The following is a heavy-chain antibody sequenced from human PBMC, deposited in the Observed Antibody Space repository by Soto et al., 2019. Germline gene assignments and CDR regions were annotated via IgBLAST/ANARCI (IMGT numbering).Heavy chain of an antibody. CDR2: VYHTGST. D-gene: IGHD2-15*01. J-gene: IGHJ5*02. CDR3: ATLPPRIVVVKYEIPT. V-gene: IGHV4-4*02. CDR1: GTSVSSTFW. Sequence: PSDTLSLTCAVSGTSVSSTFWWTWVRQPPGKGLEWIGEVYHTGSTKSNPSLKSRVTISVDKSNNQFSLELRAVTAADTAVYYCATLPPRIVVVKYEIPTWGQGTLVSV.